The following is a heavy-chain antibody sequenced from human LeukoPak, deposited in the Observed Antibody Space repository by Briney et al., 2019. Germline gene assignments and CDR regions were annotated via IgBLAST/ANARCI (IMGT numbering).Heavy chain of an antibody. CDR2: ITSSSSYI. Sequence: GGSLRLSCAGSGFTFSSYSMNWVRQAPGKGLEWVSSITSSSSYIYYADSVKGRFTISRDNAENSLYLQMNSLRAEDTAVYYCARDPPGYRIRYIDYWGQGTLVTVSS. J-gene: IGHJ4*02. D-gene: IGHD1-14*01. V-gene: IGHV3-21*01. CDR1: GFTFSSYS. CDR3: ARDPPGYRIRYIDY.